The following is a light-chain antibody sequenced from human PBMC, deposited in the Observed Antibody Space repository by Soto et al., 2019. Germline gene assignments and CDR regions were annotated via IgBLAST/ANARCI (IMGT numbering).Light chain of an antibody. CDR1: QSILYSSNNENY. CDR3: QQYYSSPNT. Sequence: DIVMTQSPDSLAVSLGERATINCKSSQSILYSSNNENYLAWYQQKPGQPPNLLIYWASTRESGVPDRFSGSGSGTDFTLTISSLQAEDVAVYYSQQYYSSPNTFGGGTKVEIK. CDR2: WAS. J-gene: IGKJ4*01. V-gene: IGKV4-1*01.